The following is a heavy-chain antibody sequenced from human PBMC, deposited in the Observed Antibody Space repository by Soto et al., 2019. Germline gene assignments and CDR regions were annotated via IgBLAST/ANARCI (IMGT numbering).Heavy chain of an antibody. Sequence: EVQLVESGGGLVQPGGSLRLSCAASGFTFSIYWMNWVRQAPGKGLEWVASIKHDGSEKYYVDSVKGRFTVSRDNAKNSLFLQMNGLRAEDTAVYYCARDLKGYYFDYWGQETLVTVSS. CDR3: ARDLKGYYFDY. CDR1: GFTFSIYW. J-gene: IGHJ4*02. CDR2: IKHDGSEK. V-gene: IGHV3-7*01.